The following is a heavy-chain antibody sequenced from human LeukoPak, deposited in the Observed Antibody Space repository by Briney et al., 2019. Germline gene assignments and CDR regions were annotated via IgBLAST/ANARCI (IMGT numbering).Heavy chain of an antibody. CDR3: AKDSRYCGGDCFDP. J-gene: IGHJ5*02. V-gene: IGHV3-23*01. Sequence: GGSLRLSCAASGFTFSSYAMNWVRQAPGKGLEWVSAISGSGGSTYYADSVKGRFTISRDNSKNTLYLQMISLRAEDTAVYYCAKDSRYCGGDCFDPWGQGTLVTVSS. CDR2: ISGSGGST. CDR1: GFTFSSYA. D-gene: IGHD2-21*01.